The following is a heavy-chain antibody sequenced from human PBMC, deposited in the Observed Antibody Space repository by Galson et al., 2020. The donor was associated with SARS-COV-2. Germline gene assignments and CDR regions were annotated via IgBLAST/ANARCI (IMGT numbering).Heavy chain of an antibody. J-gene: IGHJ3*02. D-gene: IGHD3-22*01. Sequence: ASVKVSCKASGYTFTGYYMHWVRQAPGQGLEWMGWINPNSGGTNYAQKFQGWVTMTRDTSISTAYMELSRLRSDDTAVYYCARDLYPGSSGYYYGGAFDIWGQGTMVTVSS. CDR3: ARDLYPGSSGYYYGGAFDI. CDR1: GYTFTGYY. V-gene: IGHV1-2*04. CDR2: INPNSGGT.